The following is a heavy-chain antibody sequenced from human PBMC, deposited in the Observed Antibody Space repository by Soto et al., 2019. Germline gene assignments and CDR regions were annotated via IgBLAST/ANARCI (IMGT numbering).Heavy chain of an antibody. V-gene: IGHV3-33*01. CDR3: ARVDFGGNSYYFDY. CDR1: GFTFSDYG. Sequence: GGSPRLSCVASGFTFSDYGIHWVRQAPGKGLEWVAVVWFDGSIQYYGDSVKGRFTISRDNSNNTVDLQMNNLRAEDTAVYYCARVDFGGNSYYFDYWGQGTPVTVSS. CDR2: VWFDGSIQ. J-gene: IGHJ4*02. D-gene: IGHD1-7*01.